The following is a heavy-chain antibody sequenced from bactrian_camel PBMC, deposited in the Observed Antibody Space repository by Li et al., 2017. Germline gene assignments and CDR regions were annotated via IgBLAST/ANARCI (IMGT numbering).Heavy chain of an antibody. CDR1: GSTFRSYA. J-gene: IGHJ4*01. Sequence: DVQLVESGGGLVQPGGSLRLSCAGSGSTFRSYALSYVRQAPGKGLEWISVINAGGTSTFYADSVKGRFTISRDNAKNTVHLQLNSLKTEDMALYYCAKGRGLYDEYNAWGQGTQVTVS. D-gene: IGHD5*01. V-gene: IGHV3S40*01. CDR3: AKGRGLYDEYNA. CDR2: INAGGTST.